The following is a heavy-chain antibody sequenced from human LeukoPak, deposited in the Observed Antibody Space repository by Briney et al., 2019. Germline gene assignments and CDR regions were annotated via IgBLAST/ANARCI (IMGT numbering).Heavy chain of an antibody. CDR2: ISSSSSYI. V-gene: IGHV3-21*01. J-gene: IGHJ3*02. Sequence: GGSLRLSCAASGFTFSSYSMNWVRQAPGKGLEWVSSISSSSSYIYYADSVKGRFTISRDNAKNSLYLQMNSLRAEDTAVYYCARADRRSGYYLDAFDIWGQGTMVTVSS. CDR3: ARADRRSGYYLDAFDI. D-gene: IGHD3-22*01. CDR1: GFTFSSYS.